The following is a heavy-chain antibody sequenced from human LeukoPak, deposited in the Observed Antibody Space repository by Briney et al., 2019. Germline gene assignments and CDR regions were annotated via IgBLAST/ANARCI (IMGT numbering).Heavy chain of an antibody. V-gene: IGHV3-7*03. D-gene: IGHD4-23*01. CDR2: IKQDGSEK. J-gene: IGHJ3*02. Sequence: GGSLRLSCAASGFTFSSYWMSWVRQAPGKGLEWVANIKQDGSEKYYVDSVKGRITISRDNAKNSLCLQMNSLRAEDTAVYYCARKRDYGGNFDAFDIWGQGTMVTVSS. CDR1: GFTFSSYW. CDR3: ARKRDYGGNFDAFDI.